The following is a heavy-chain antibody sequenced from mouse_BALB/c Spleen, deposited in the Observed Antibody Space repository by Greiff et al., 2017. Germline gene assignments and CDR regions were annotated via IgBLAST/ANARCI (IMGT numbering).Heavy chain of an antibody. CDR2: ISCYNGAT. J-gene: IGHJ2*01. D-gene: IGHD1-1*01. CDR3: ARGDYGSSYDFDY. Sequence: LVKTGASVKISCKASGYSFTGYYMHWVKQSHGKSLEWIGYISCYNGATSYNQKFKGKATFTVDTSSSTAYMQFNSLTSEDSAVYYCARGDYGSSYDFDYWGQGTTLTVSS. CDR1: GYSFTGYY. V-gene: IGHV1S34*01.